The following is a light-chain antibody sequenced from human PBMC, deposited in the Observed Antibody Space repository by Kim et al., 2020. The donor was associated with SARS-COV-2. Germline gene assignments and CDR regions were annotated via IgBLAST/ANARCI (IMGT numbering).Light chain of an antibody. CDR1: QTVTSNY. CDR3: QQYGRT. J-gene: IGKJ1*01. V-gene: IGKV3-20*01. Sequence: LSFSPRERSTLSCRASQTVTSNYLAWYQQKPGQAPRLLIYGASSRATGIPDRFSGSGSGTDFTLTISRLEPEDVAVYYCQQYGRTFGQGTKVDIK. CDR2: GAS.